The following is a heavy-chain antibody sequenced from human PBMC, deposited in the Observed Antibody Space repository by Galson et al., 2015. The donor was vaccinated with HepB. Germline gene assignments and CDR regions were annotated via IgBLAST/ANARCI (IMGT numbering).Heavy chain of an antibody. CDR2: ITGSGGTT. Sequence: SLRLSCAAFGFTFNNYAMSWVRQAPGKGLEWVSAITGSGGTTYYADSVKGRFTISRDNSKNTLYLQMNSLRAEDTAVYYCANRTQYDNGPFDTWGQGTLLDVSA. J-gene: IGHJ4*02. V-gene: IGHV3-23*01. D-gene: IGHD3-22*01. CDR1: GFTFNNYA. CDR3: ANRTQYDNGPFDT.